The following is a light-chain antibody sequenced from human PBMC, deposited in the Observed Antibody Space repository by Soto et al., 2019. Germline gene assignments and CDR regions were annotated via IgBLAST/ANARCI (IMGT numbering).Light chain of an antibody. Sequence: DFVMTQSPASLAVSLGERATINCKSSQSVLYSSNNKNYLAWYQQKPGQPPKLLIYWASTRESGVPDRFSGSGSGTDFTLPISSLQAEDVAVYYCQQYYVTPWTFGQGTKVEIK. CDR3: QQYYVTPWT. CDR2: WAS. V-gene: IGKV4-1*01. J-gene: IGKJ1*01. CDR1: QSVLYSSNNKNY.